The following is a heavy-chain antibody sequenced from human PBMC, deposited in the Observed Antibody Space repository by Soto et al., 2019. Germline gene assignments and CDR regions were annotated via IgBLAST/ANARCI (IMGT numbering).Heavy chain of an antibody. V-gene: IGHV4-59*01. CDR3: ARSPGYYFDY. CDR1: GGSISSYY. Sequence: PSETLSLTCTVSGGSISSYYWSWIRQPPGKGLEWIGYIYYSGSTNYNPSLKSRVTISVDTSKNQFSLRLSSVTAADTAVYYCARSPGYYFDYWGQGTLVTVSS. J-gene: IGHJ4*02. CDR2: IYYSGST.